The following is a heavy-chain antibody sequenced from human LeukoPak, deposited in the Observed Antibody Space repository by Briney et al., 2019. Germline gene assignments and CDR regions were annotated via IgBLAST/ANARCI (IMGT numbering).Heavy chain of an antibody. V-gene: IGHV1-18*01. CDR3: ARNNYGDPLDY. CDR1: GYTFTSYG. J-gene: IGHJ4*02. Sequence: ASVTVSCKASGYTFTSYGISWVRPAPGQGLEWMGWISAYNGNANYAQKLQGRVTMTTDTSTSTAYMELRSLRSDDTAVYYCARNNYGDPLDYWGQGTLVTVSS. D-gene: IGHD4-17*01. CDR2: ISAYNGNA.